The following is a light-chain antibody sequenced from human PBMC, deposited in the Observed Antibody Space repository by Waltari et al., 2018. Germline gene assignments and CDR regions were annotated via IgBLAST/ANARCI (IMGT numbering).Light chain of an antibody. V-gene: IGLV2-14*01. Sequence: QSALTQPASVSGSPGQSITISCTGTSSAVGGYNYVSWYQQHPGKAPKLMIYVVSKRPSGVSNRFSGSKSGNTASLTISGLQAEDEADYYCSSYTSSSTWVFGGGTKVTVL. CDR1: SSAVGGYNY. J-gene: IGLJ3*02. CDR3: SSYTSSSTWV. CDR2: VVS.